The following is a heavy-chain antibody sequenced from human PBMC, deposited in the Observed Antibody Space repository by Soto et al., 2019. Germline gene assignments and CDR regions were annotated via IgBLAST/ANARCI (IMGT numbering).Heavy chain of an antibody. CDR1: GYTFTSND. V-gene: IGHV1-8*01. CDR3: ARGRPGGGVKRSWFDP. J-gene: IGHJ5*02. Sequence: QVQLVQSGAEVKNPGASVKVSCKASGYTFTSNDIYWLRQAPGQGPEWMGWMNPKSGDARYAQKFQDRLIMTRDTSITAADMELTSLTSEDTAVYYCARGRPGGGVKRSWFDPWGQGTLVTVSS. D-gene: IGHD2-8*02. CDR2: MNPKSGDA.